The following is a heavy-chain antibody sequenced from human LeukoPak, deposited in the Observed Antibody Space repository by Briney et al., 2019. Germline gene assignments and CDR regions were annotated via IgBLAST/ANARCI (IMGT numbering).Heavy chain of an antibody. J-gene: IGHJ4*02. D-gene: IGHD2-2*02. CDR2: INPNSGGT. CDR3: ARVTGYCSSTSCYTFDY. Sequence: SVKVSCKASGYTFTGYYMHWVRQAPGQGLEWMGWINPNSGGTNYAQKFQGRVTMTRDTSISTAYMELSRLRSDDTAVYYCARVTGYCSSTSCYTFDYWGQGTLVTVSS. CDR1: GYTFTGYY. V-gene: IGHV1-2*02.